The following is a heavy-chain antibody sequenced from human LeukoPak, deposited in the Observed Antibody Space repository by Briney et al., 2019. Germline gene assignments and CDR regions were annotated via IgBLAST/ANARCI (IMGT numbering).Heavy chain of an antibody. CDR2: ISYDGSNK. CDR1: GFTFSSYG. D-gene: IGHD5-12*01. CDR3: AKTSGYESYFDY. V-gene: IGHV3-30*18. J-gene: IGHJ4*02. Sequence: GGSLRLSCAASGFTFSSYGMHWVRQAPGKGLEWVAVISYDGSNKYYADSVKGRFTISRDNSKNTLYLQMSSLRAEDTAVYYCAKTSGYESYFDYWGQGTLVTVSS.